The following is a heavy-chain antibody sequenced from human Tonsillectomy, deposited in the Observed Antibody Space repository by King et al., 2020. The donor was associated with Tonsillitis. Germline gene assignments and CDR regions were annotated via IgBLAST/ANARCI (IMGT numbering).Heavy chain of an antibody. V-gene: IGHV3-7*03. CDR3: ARDVGGYSYAGYFDY. CDR2: IKQEGSGK. CDR1: GFTFSSYW. Sequence: VQLVESGGGLVQPGGSLRLSCAASGFTFSSYWISWVRQAPGKGLEWVANIKQEGSGKYYVDAVKGRFTISRDNAKNSLYLQMNSLRAEDTAVYYCARDVGGYSYAGYFDYWGQGTLVTVSS. D-gene: IGHD5-18*01. J-gene: IGHJ4*02.